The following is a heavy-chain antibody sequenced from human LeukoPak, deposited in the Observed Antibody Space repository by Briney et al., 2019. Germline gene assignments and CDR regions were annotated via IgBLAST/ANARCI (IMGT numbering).Heavy chain of an antibody. V-gene: IGHV3-21*01. J-gene: IGHJ4*02. CDR1: GFTFSSYS. CDR2: ISSSSSYI. Sequence: GGSLRLSCAASGFTFSSYSMNWVRQAPGKGLEWVSSISSSSSYIYYADSVKGRFTISRDNAKNSLYLQMNSLRAEDTAVYYCARAQKVTAIPIIGAYWGQGTLVTVSS. CDR3: ARAQKVTAIPIIGAY. D-gene: IGHD2-21*02.